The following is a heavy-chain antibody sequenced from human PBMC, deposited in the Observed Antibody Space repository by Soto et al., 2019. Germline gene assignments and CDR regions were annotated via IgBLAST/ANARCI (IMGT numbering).Heavy chain of an antibody. D-gene: IGHD5-12*01. J-gene: IGHJ4*02. CDR2: INAGNGNT. V-gene: IGHV1-3*01. Sequence: ASVKITCKASGYTFTNYAMHWVRQAPGQRLERMGWINAGNGNTKYSQKFQGRVTITRDTSASTAYMELSSLRSEDTAVYYCARDSRGYSCYDFDYWGQGTLVTICS. CDR3: ARDSRGYSCYDFDY. CDR1: GYTFTNYA.